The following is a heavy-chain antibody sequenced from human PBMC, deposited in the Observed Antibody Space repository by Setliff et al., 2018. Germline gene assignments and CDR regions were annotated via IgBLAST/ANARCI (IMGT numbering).Heavy chain of an antibody. CDR1: GGSMSNYF. CDR3: ARNPASGAYYSSRPFHFDY. V-gene: IGHV4-4*08. CDR2: ISSGGST. D-gene: IGHD3-22*01. Sequence: SETLSLTCSVAGGSMSNYFRSWVRRPPGKGLEWIGFISSGGSTIYSPSLKSRVTISVDTSKNQFSLRLTSVTAADTAIYYCARNPASGAYYSSRPFHFDYWGQGALVTVSS. J-gene: IGHJ4*02.